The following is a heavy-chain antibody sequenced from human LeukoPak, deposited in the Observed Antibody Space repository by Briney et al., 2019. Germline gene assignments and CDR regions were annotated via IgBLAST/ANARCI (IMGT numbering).Heavy chain of an antibody. J-gene: IGHJ5*02. D-gene: IGHD6-13*01. Sequence: GRSLRLSCAASGFIFSTNSMHWVRQAPGKGLEWVAIISYDGTNKYYADSVKGRFTISRDSAKNTLYLQMNSLTAEDTAVYYCARAAQHLAMYNWFDPWGQGTLVTVSS. CDR2: ISYDGTNK. CDR1: GFIFSTNS. CDR3: ARAAQHLAMYNWFDP. V-gene: IGHV3-30-3*01.